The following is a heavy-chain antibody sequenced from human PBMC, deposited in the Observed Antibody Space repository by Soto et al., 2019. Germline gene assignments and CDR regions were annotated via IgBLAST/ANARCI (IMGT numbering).Heavy chain of an antibody. CDR3: ARGGLHRSGYEYYYYYYGLVV. J-gene: IGHJ6*02. D-gene: IGHD5-12*01. V-gene: IGHV3-7*03. Sequence: EGQLVESGGGLVQPGESLRLSCAGSGFTFNSYWMSWVRQAPGKGLEWVAKVQQDGSEKYYVDSVKGRFTISRDNAKNSVDLQMNSLRVEDTAVYYCARGGLHRSGYEYYYYYYGLVVWGQGTTVTVAS. CDR1: GFTFNSYW. CDR2: VQQDGSEK.